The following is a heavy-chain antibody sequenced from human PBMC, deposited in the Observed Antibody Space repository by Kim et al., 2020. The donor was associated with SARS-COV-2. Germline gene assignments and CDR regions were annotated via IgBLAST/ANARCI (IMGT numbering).Heavy chain of an antibody. CDR3: ARDPYYGSGSYYNVRGLNFDY. CDR1: GYTFTSYG. V-gene: IGHV1-18*01. D-gene: IGHD3-10*01. CDR2: ISAYNGNT. Sequence: ASVKVSCKASGYTFTSYGISWVRQAPGQGLEWMGWISAYNGNTNYAQKLQGRVTMTTDTSTSTAYMELRSLRSDDTAVYYCARDPYYGSGSYYNVRGLNFDYWGQGTLVTVSS. J-gene: IGHJ4*02.